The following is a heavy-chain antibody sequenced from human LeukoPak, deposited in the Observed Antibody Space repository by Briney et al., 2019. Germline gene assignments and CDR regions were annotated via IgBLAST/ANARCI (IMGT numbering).Heavy chain of an antibody. D-gene: IGHD6-13*01. CDR1: GGSISISSDY. V-gene: IGHV4-39*01. J-gene: IGHJ5*02. Sequence: SETLSLTCTVSGGSISISSDYWGWIRQPPGKGLEWIGSIYYSGSTNYNPSLKSRVTISVDTSKNQFSLKLSSVTAADTAVYYCARRGGIAAAEAWGQGTLVTVSS. CDR2: IYYSGST. CDR3: ARRGGIAAAEA.